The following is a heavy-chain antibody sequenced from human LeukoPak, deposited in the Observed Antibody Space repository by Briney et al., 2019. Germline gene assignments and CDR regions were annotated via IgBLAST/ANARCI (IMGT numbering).Heavy chain of an antibody. Sequence: PGGSLRLSCAASGFTFNSYAMSWVRQAPGKGLEWVSIISASGGSTYYADSVKGRFTISRDNSKNTLYLQMNSLRAEDTAVYYCAKHSSSGWFMITDYFDYWGQGTLVTVSS. V-gene: IGHV3-23*01. J-gene: IGHJ4*02. CDR3: AKHSSSGWFMITDYFDY. CDR2: ISASGGST. CDR1: GFTFNSYA. D-gene: IGHD6-19*01.